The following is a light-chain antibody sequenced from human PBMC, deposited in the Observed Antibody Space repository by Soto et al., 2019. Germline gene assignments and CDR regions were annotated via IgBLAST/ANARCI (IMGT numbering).Light chain of an antibody. Sequence: QSALTQPRSVSGSPGQSVTISCSGTSSDVGGYEYVSWYQQHPGKAPKLIIYGVYDRPSGVSNRFSGSKSGNTASLTISGLQAEDEADYYCKSYTISSSYVFGTGTKLTVL. J-gene: IGLJ1*01. CDR3: KSYTISSSYV. CDR1: SSDVGGYEY. CDR2: GVY. V-gene: IGLV2-14*01.